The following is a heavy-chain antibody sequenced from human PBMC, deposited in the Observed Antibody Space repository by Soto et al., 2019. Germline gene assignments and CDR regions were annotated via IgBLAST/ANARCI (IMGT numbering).Heavy chain of an antibody. V-gene: IGHV3-23*01. D-gene: IGHD5-18*01. Sequence: GGSLRLSCAASGFTFSSYAMSWVRQAPGKGLEWVSTISTSGGSTYSADSVKGRFTISRDNSKNTLYLQMNSLRAEDTAVYYCARDGLGAYTYGSYYFDYWGQGTLVTVSS. J-gene: IGHJ4*02. CDR1: GFTFSSYA. CDR3: ARDGLGAYTYGSYYFDY. CDR2: ISTSGGST.